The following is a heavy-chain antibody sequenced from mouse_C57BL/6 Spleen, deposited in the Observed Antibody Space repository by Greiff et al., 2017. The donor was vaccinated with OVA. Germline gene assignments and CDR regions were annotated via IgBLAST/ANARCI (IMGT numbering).Heavy chain of an antibody. V-gene: IGHV2-9-1*01. CDR1: GFSLTSYA. Sequence: VKLVESGPGLVAPSQSLSITCTVSGFSLTSYAISWVRQPPGKGLEWLGVIWTGGGTNYNSALKSRLSISKDNSKSQVFLKMNSLQTDDTARYYCARKRYYGSSSYWYFDVWGTGTTVTVSS. CDR3: ARKRYYGSSSYWYFDV. CDR2: IWTGGGT. J-gene: IGHJ1*03. D-gene: IGHD1-1*01.